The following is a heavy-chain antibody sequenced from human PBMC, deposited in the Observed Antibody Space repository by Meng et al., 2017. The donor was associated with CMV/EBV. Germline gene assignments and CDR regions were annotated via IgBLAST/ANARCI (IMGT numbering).Heavy chain of an antibody. D-gene: IGHD6-13*01. CDR3: ARHSAPNVAASGVIYFDY. CDR2: IYPGDSDT. CDR1: GYSFTNYW. V-gene: IGHV5-51*01. J-gene: IGHJ4*02. Sequence: GGSLRLSCKVSGYSFTNYWIGWVRQMPRKGLEWLGIIYPGDSDTRYSPSFQGQVTISADKSISTAYLQWSSLKASDTAIYYCARHSAPNVAASGVIYFDYWGQGTLVTVSS.